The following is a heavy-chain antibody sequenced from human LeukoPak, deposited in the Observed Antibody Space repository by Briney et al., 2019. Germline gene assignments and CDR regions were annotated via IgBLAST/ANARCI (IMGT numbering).Heavy chain of an antibody. V-gene: IGHV3-33*08. CDR1: GYTFSDYG. CDR2: IWYDGSNK. Sequence: GTSLRLSCTASGYTFSDYGMHWVRQAPGKGLEWVAVIWYDGSNKYYADSVKGRFTISRDNSKNTLYLQMNSLRAEDTAVYYCARARDYYDSSGPGDYWGQGTLVTVSS. CDR3: ARARDYYDSSGPGDY. D-gene: IGHD3-22*01. J-gene: IGHJ4*02.